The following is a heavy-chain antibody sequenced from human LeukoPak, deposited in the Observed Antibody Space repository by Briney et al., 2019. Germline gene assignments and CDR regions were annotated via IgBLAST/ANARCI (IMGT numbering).Heavy chain of an antibody. CDR1: GLPFDDYA. V-gene: IGHV3-9*01. CDR3: AELGITMIGGV. CDR2: ISWNSGSI. Sequence: GGSLRLSCAASGLPFDDYAMHWVRQAPGKGLEWVSGISWNSGSIGYADSVKGRFTIPRDNAKNSLYLQMNSLRAEDTAVYYCAELGITMIGGVWGKGTTVTISS. J-gene: IGHJ6*04. D-gene: IGHD3-10*02.